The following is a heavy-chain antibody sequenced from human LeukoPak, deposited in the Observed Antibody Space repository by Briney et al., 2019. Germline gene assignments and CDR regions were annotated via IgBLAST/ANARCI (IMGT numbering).Heavy chain of an antibody. CDR2: MSPNSSNT. V-gene: IGHV1-8*01. D-gene: IGHD3-3*01. Sequence: GASVKVSCKASGYTFTSYDINWVRQATGQGLEWMGWMSPNSSNTGYAQKFQGRVTMTRNTSISTAYMELSSLRSEDTAVYYCARVSTYYDFWSAPRPLYYFDYWGQGTLVTVSS. J-gene: IGHJ4*02. CDR3: ARVSTYYDFWSAPRPLYYFDY. CDR1: GYTFTSYD.